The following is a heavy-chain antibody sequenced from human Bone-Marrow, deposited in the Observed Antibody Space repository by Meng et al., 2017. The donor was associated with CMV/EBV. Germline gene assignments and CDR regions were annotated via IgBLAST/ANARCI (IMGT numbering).Heavy chain of an antibody. CDR2: ISVYNGNT. Sequence: KASGYTFRTCGLSWVRQAPGQGLEWLGWISVYNGNTQYTQKFQDRVIMTTDTSTSIAYMELRSLRSDDTAVYYCARDRFMERPGWFDPWGQGTLVTVSS. J-gene: IGHJ5*02. V-gene: IGHV1-18*01. D-gene: IGHD3-3*01. CDR1: GYTFRTCG. CDR3: ARDRFMERPGWFDP.